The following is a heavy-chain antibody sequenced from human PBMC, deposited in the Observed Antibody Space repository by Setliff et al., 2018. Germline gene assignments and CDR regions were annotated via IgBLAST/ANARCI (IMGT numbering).Heavy chain of an antibody. CDR3: VRGQGPRTVVAIPFDH. Sequence: ASVKVSCKPSGYSFTVFGISWVRQAPGQGLEWMGWISPYYGNTNYAQQFQGRVTMTTDTSTTTAYMELTSLTSDDTALYYCVRGQGPRTVVAIPFDHWGQGTLVTVSS. CDR2: ISPYYGNT. D-gene: IGHD3-22*01. CDR1: GYSFTVFG. J-gene: IGHJ4*02. V-gene: IGHV1-18*01.